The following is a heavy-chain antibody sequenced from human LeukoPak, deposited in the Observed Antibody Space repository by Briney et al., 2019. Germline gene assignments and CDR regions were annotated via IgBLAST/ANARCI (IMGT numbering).Heavy chain of an antibody. J-gene: IGHJ5*02. Sequence: SETLSLTCAVYGGSFSGYYWSWIRQPPGRGLEGIGEINHSGSTNYNPSLKSRVTISVDTSKNQYSLKLSSVTAADTAVYYCARGYCSSTSCYTYWFDPWGQGTLVTVSS. D-gene: IGHD2-2*02. CDR2: INHSGST. CDR3: ARGYCSSTSCYTYWFDP. CDR1: GGSFSGYY. V-gene: IGHV4-34*01.